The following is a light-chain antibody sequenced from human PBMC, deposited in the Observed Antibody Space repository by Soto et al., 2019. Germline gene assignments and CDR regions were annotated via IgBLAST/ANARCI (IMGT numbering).Light chain of an antibody. J-gene: IGKJ1*01. CDR1: QSVSSN. CDR3: QQYYSYWT. CDR2: DAS. Sequence: EIVMTQSPATLSVSPGERATLSCRASQSVSSNLAWYQQKPGQAPRLLIYDASTRATGIPARFRGSGSGTEFTLTITSLQSEDFATYYCQQYYSYWTFGQGTKVEIK. V-gene: IGKV3-15*01.